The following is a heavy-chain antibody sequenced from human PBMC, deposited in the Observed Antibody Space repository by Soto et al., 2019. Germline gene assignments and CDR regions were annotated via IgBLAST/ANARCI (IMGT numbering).Heavy chain of an antibody. J-gene: IGHJ5*02. D-gene: IGHD4-17*01. CDR2: IYYSGGT. CDR3: ARELLYGDYANWFDP. CDR1: GGSISSGGYY. Sequence: QVQLQESGPGLVKPSQTLSLTCTVSGGSISSGGYYWSWIRQHPGKCLEWIGYIYYSGGTYYNPSLTSRVTISVDTSKNQFSLKLSSVTAADTAVYYCARELLYGDYANWFDPWGQGTLVTVAS. V-gene: IGHV4-31*03.